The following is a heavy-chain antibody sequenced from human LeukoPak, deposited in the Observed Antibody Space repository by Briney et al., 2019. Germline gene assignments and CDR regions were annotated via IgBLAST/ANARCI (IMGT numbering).Heavy chain of an antibody. CDR1: GGSFSGYY. CDR3: ASSGPVLLWFGEFDDY. J-gene: IGHJ4*02. CDR2: INHSGST. D-gene: IGHD3-10*01. Sequence: SETLSLTCAVYGGSFSGYYWSWIRQPPGKGLEWIGEINHSGSTNYNPSLKSRVTISVDTSKNQFSLKLSSVTAADTAVYYCASSGPVLLWFGEFDDYWGQGTLVTVSS. V-gene: IGHV4-34*01.